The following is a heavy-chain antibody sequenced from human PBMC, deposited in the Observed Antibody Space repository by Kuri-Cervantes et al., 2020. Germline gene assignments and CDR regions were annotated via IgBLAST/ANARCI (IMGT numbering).Heavy chain of an antibody. CDR3: ARGPSAPIINNWFDP. J-gene: IGHJ5*02. V-gene: IGHV3-23*01. Sequence: GGSLRLSCAASGFTFSSYWMHWVRQAPGKGLEWVSAISGSGGSTYYADSVKGRFTISRDNSKNTLYLQMNSLRAEDTAVYYCARGPSAPIINNWFDPWGQGALVTVSS. CDR2: ISGSGGST. CDR1: GFTFSSYW. D-gene: IGHD3-10*01.